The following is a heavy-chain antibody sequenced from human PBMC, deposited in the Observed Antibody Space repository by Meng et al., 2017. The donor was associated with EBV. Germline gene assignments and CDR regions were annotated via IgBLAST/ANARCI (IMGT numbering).Heavy chain of an antibody. D-gene: IGHD2-2*01. Sequence: QVHPQESAPGLVKPSETLSLTCTVSGASVSGGTFHWSWIRQPPGKELQWIGYIYDGGTTIYNPSLKSRVTIFLDTSRNQFSLGLRSVTTADTAVYYCAKSSSSTPGVVDSWGQGTLVTVSS. J-gene: IGHJ4*02. V-gene: IGHV4-61*01. CDR1: GASVSGGTFH. CDR2: IYDGGTT. CDR3: AKSSSSTPGVVDS.